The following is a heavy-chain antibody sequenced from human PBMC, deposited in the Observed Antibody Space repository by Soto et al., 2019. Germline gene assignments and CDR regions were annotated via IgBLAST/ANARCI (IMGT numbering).Heavy chain of an antibody. CDR1: GYTFIAYF. CDR2: INPNSGDT. Sequence: GGSVKVSCKASGYTFIAYFIHGVGQSPGQGREWMGWINPNSGDTSYAQKFQGRVTMTRDTSIRTAYMELSRLRSDDTAVFYCAKIAAVGDFDFWGQGTQVTVSS. J-gene: IGHJ5*01. D-gene: IGHD6-13*01. CDR3: AKIAAVGDFDF. V-gene: IGHV1-2*02.